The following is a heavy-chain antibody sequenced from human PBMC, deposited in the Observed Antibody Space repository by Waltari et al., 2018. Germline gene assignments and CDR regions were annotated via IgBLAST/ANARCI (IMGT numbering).Heavy chain of an antibody. J-gene: IGHJ4*02. CDR1: VFTLSGSE. CDR2: ISSTGDTI. D-gene: IGHD6-13*01. CDR3: ARGIAADGGGGY. V-gene: IGHV3-48*03. Sequence: EVHLVESGGGLVQPGGSLILSCAASVFTLSGSEMNWVRQAPGKGLEWISYISSTGDTIYYADSVKGRFTISRDNAKNTLYLQMKRLRADDTALYYCARGIAADGGGGYWGQGILVTVSS.